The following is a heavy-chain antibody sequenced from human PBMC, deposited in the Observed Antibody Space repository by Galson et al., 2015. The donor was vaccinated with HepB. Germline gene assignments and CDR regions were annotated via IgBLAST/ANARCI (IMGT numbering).Heavy chain of an antibody. CDR1: GFNFEDYA. Sequence: SLRLSCAGSGFNFEDYAMHWVRQGPGRGLEWVSGISWKATSIAHGDSVKGRFTISRDNAKKSLYLQMNNLRPEDTAVYYCARDVTMSGSRRYFYFYSMDVWGQGTTVTVSS. V-gene: IGHV3-9*01. CDR2: ISWKATSI. J-gene: IGHJ6*02. D-gene: IGHD3-3*01. CDR3: ARDVTMSGSRRYFYFYSMDV.